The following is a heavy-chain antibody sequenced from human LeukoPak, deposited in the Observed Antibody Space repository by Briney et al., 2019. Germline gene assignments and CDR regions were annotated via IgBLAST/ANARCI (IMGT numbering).Heavy chain of an antibody. CDR1: GDSVSSNSAA. CDR3: ARETYSTFYGMDV. CDR2: TYYRSKWYN. Sequence: QTLSLTCAISGDSVSSNSAAWNWIRQSPSIGLEWLGRTYYRSKWYNDYAVAVKSRITINPDTSKNQFSLQLNSVTPEDTAVYYCARETYSTFYGMDVWGQGTTVTVSS. D-gene: IGHD6-13*01. J-gene: IGHJ6*02. V-gene: IGHV6-1*01.